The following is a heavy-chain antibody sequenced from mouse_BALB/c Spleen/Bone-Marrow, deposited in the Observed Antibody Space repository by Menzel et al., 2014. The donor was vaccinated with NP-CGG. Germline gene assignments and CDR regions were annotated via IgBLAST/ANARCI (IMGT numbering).Heavy chain of an antibody. Sequence: QVQPQQSGPELVKPGALLMLSSKSSGYTFTSYNINWVKQRPGQGLEWIGWIYPGDGSTKYNEKFKGKATLTPDKSSSTAYMQHSRLTSENSAVYFCGRSGDSSGYGFAYWGEGTLVTVYA. CDR1: GYTFTSYN. V-gene: IGHV1S56*01. CDR2: IYPGDGST. D-gene: IGHD3-2*01. J-gene: IGHJ3*01. CDR3: GRSGDSSGYGFAY.